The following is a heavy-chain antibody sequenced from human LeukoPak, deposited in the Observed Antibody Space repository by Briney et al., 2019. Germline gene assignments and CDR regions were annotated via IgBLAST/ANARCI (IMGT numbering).Heavy chain of an antibody. V-gene: IGHV1-2*02. CDR1: GYTFTGYY. D-gene: IGHD2-15*01. CDR2: INPNSGDT. Sequence: GAAVKVSCKASGYTFTGYYIHWVRQAPGQGLEWMGWINPNSGDTDYVQKFQGRVTMTRDTSIGTAYMELSSLTSDDTAVYYCARVEGLSSSPRTLRYWGQGTPVSVSS. CDR3: ARVEGLSSSPRTLRY. J-gene: IGHJ4*02.